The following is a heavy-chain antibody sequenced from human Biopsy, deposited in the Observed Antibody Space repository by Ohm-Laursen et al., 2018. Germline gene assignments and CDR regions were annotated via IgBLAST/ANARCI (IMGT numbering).Heavy chain of an antibody. V-gene: IGHV4-39*01. J-gene: IGHJ5*02. CDR3: ARHPTGFWFDP. Sequence: SDTLSLTCSVSGGSISSSTPYYWAWLRQPPGKGLEWIGSIYNTETTFYNPSLKSRVTISVDTSTHQFSLKVSSVTAADTALYFCARHPTGFWFDPWGHGTLVTVSS. CDR2: IYNTETT. CDR1: GGSISSSTPYY.